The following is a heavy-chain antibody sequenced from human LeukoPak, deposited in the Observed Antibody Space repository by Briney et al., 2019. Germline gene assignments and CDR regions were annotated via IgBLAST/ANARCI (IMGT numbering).Heavy chain of an antibody. CDR2: ISSSGSTI. J-gene: IGHJ6*03. CDR3: ARDATTVAGLYYYYYMDV. Sequence: GGSLRLSCAASGFTFSDYYMSWIRQAPGKGLEWVSYISSSGSTIYYADYVKGRFTISRDNAKNSLYLQMNSLRAEDTAVYYCARDATTVAGLYYYYYMDVWGKGTTVTISS. D-gene: IGHD6-19*01. V-gene: IGHV3-11*04. CDR1: GFTFSDYY.